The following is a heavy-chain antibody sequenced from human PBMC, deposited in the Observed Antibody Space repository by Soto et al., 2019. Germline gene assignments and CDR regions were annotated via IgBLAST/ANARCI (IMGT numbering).Heavy chain of an antibody. CDR2: IYYSGNT. Sequence: SETLSLTCTVSGGSISSYYWSWIRQPPGKGLEWIGYIYYSGNTYYNPSLKSRVTISVDTSKNQFSLKLTSVTAADTAVYYCAREMGYGSGRFDYWGQGTLVTVSS. CDR1: GGSISSYY. D-gene: IGHD3-10*01. V-gene: IGHV4-59*12. CDR3: AREMGYGSGRFDY. J-gene: IGHJ4*02.